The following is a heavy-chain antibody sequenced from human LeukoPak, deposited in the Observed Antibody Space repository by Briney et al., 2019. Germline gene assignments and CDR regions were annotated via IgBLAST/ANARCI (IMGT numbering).Heavy chain of an antibody. D-gene: IGHD6-13*01. Sequence: SETLSLTCTVSGGSISSYYWSWIRQPPGKGLEWIGYIYDSGSTNYNPSPKSRVTISVDTSKNQFSLKLSSVTAADTAVYYCAREYSSSWYEDWFDPWGQGTLVTVSS. CDR1: GGSISSYY. CDR3: AREYSSSWYEDWFDP. V-gene: IGHV4-59*01. CDR2: IYDSGST. J-gene: IGHJ5*02.